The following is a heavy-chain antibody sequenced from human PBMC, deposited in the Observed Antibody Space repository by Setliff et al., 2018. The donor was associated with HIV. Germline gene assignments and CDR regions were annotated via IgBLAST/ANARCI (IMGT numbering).Heavy chain of an antibody. V-gene: IGHV4-38-2*01. CDR3: ARGRYFGWLAKPFPFDY. J-gene: IGHJ4*02. D-gene: IGHD3-9*01. CDR1: GFTFSNAW. Sequence: SGGSLRLSCAASGFTFSNAWMNWVRQAPGKGLEWIGSIYYSGSTYYNPSLKSQVTISVDTSKNQFSLKLSSVTAADTAVYYCARGRYFGWLAKPFPFDYWGQGTRVTVSS. CDR2: IYYSGST.